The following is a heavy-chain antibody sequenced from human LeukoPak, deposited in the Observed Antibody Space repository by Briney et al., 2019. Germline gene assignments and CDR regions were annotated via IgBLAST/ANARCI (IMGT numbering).Heavy chain of an antibody. D-gene: IGHD5-18*01. CDR3: ARGGYSYGCDY. Sequence: PSQTLSLTCTVSGRSISSGDYYWSWIRQPPGKGLEWIGYIYYSGSTYYNPSPKTRVTISVDTSKNQFSLKLSSVTAADTAVYYCARGGYSYGCDYWGQGTLVTVSS. V-gene: IGHV4-30-4*01. CDR2: IYYSGST. CDR1: GRSISSGDYY. J-gene: IGHJ4*02.